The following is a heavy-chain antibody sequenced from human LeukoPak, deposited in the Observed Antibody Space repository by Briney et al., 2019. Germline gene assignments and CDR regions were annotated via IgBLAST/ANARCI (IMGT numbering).Heavy chain of an antibody. CDR1: GFTVSSIY. CDR3: ARDYYDSSGYTTMSPDFDY. CDR2: IYGGSNT. D-gene: IGHD3-22*01. Sequence: GGSLRLSCAASGFTVSSIYMSWVRQAPGKGLEWISVIYGGSNTYYYADSVKGRFTISRDNSKNTVYLQMNSLRAEDTAVYYCARDYYDSSGYTTMSPDFDYWGQGTLVTVSS. V-gene: IGHV3-53*01. J-gene: IGHJ4*02.